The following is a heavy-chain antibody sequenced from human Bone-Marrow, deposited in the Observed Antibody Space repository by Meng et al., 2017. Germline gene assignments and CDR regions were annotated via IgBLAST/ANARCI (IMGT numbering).Heavy chain of an antibody. J-gene: IGHJ4*02. D-gene: IGHD3-22*01. V-gene: IGHV3-30*01. CDR2: ISYDGSNK. CDR3: ARPRTMTLDY. Sequence: GESLKISCAASGFTFSSYAMHWVRQAPGKGLEWVAVISYDGSNKYYADSVKGRFTISRDNSKNTPYLQMNSLRAEDTAVYYCARPRTMTLDYWGQGTLVTVSS. CDR1: GFTFSSYA.